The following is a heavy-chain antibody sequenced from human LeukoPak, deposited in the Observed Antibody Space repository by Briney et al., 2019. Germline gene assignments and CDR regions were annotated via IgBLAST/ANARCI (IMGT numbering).Heavy chain of an antibody. V-gene: IGHV3-23*01. CDR2: ISGSGSNT. J-gene: IGHJ4*02. D-gene: IGHD3-10*01. CDR3: AKKFDMVRGVIITSFDY. Sequence: GGSLRLSCAASGFTFSSYAMSWVRQAPGKGLEWVSVISGSGSNTYYADSVKGRFTISRDNSKNTLYLQMNSLRAEDTAVYYCAKKFDMVRGVIITSFDYWGQGTLVTVSS. CDR1: GFTFSSYA.